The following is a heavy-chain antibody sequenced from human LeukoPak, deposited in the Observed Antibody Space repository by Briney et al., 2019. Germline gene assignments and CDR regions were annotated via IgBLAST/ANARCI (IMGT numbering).Heavy chain of an antibody. CDR2: INPSGGST. D-gene: IGHD6-13*01. J-gene: IGHJ4*02. V-gene: IGHV1-46*01. CDR1: TFSXXA. Sequence: TFSXXAISWVRQAPGQGLEWMGIINPSGGSTSYAQKFQGRVTMTRDMSTSTVYMELSSLRSEDTAVYYCARALGAYSSSWYSDYWGQGTLVTVSS. CDR3: ARALGAYSSSWYSDY.